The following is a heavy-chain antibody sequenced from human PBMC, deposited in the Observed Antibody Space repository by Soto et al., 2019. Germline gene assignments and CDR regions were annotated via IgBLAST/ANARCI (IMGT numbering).Heavy chain of an antibody. CDR3: ASGRYGDY. Sequence: QVHLVQSGAEVKKPGASVKVSCKASGYTFTSYGITWVRQDPGQGLEWMGWISAPNGNTDYAQKLQGRVIVTRATSTSTAYMKMRSLISDATAVYYCASGRYGDYWGQGALVTVSS. CDR1: GYTFTSYG. V-gene: IGHV1-18*01. D-gene: IGHD2-15*01. CDR2: ISAPNGNT. J-gene: IGHJ4*02.